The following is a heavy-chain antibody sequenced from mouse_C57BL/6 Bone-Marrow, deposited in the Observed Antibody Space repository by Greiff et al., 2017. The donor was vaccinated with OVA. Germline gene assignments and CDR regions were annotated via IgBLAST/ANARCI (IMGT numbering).Heavy chain of an antibody. D-gene: IGHD1-1*01. Sequence: QVQLQQPGAELVKPWASVKVSCKASGYPFTSSWMHWVKQRPGQGLEWIGRIHPSDSDTNYNHKFKGKATLTVDKSSSPAYLQLSSLTSEDSAVYYCAMGRLLPFAYWGQGTLVTVSA. J-gene: IGHJ3*01. CDR2: IHPSDSDT. V-gene: IGHV1-74*01. CDR1: GYPFTSSW. CDR3: AMGRLLPFAY.